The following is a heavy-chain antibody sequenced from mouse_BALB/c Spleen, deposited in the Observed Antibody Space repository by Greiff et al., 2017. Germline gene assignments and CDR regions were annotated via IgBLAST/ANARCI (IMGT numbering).Heavy chain of an antibody. D-gene: IGHD1-2*01. Sequence: EVQLVESGPGLVKPSQSLSLTCSVTGYSITSGYYWNWIRQFPGNKLEWMGYISYDGSNNYNPSLKNRISITRDTSKNQFFLKLNSVTTEDTATYYCAREPFIHYYGYERAMDYWGQGTSVTVSS. CDR1: GYSITSGYY. J-gene: IGHJ4*01. V-gene: IGHV3-6*02. CDR3: AREPFIHYYGYERAMDY. CDR2: ISYDGSN.